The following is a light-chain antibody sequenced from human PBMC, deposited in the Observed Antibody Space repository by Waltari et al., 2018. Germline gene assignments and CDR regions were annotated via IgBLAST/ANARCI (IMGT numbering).Light chain of an antibody. CDR2: DVS. CDR1: QRVDSSY. J-gene: IGKJ1*01. CDR3: QQYSTSPWT. V-gene: IGKV3D-20*01. Sequence: EIVLKQSPATLSLSPGVRATLSCGASQRVDSSYLAWYQQKPGLAPRLLIYDVSSRATGISDRFSGSGSGTDFTLTISRLEPEDCAVYYCQQYSTSPWTFGQGTKVEIK.